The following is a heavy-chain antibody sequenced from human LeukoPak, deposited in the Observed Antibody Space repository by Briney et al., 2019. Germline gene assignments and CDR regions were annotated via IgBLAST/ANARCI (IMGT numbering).Heavy chain of an antibody. D-gene: IGHD1-26*01. J-gene: IGHJ4*02. V-gene: IGHV3-74*01. CDR3: ARDPTSSTGSDFDY. CDR2: INSDGSIT. CDR1: GFPFSNYR. Sequence: GSLGLSRAASGFPFSNYRMDWVRQAPGEGLGVVPRINSDGSITTYADYVKGRFTIFRDNAKNTLYLQMNSLRVEDTAVYYCARDPTSSTGSDFDYWGQGTLVTVSS.